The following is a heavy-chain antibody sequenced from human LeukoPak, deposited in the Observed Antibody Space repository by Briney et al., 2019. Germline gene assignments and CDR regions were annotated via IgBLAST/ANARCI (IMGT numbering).Heavy chain of an antibody. D-gene: IGHD4-17*01. CDR1: GGTFSSYG. J-gene: IGHJ4*02. Sequence: SVKVSCKASGGTFSSYGISWVRQAPGQGLEWMGGIIPIFGTANYAQKFQGRVTITADESTSTAYMELSSLRSEDTAVYYCARDLNDYGRIGYFDYWGQGTLVTVSS. V-gene: IGHV1-69*13. CDR3: ARDLNDYGRIGYFDY. CDR2: IIPIFGTA.